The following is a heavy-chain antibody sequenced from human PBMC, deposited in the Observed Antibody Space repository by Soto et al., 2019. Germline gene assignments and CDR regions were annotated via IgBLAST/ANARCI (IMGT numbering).Heavy chain of an antibody. Sequence: PGGSLRLSCVASGFTFSNYGMHWVRQAPGKGLEWVAVMSFEGSNEYYADSVKGRFTVSRDNSKNTLYLQINSLRPEDTAVYYCARGGNFWSGPSPYWGQGTLVTVSS. D-gene: IGHD3-3*01. J-gene: IGHJ4*02. CDR3: ARGGNFWSGPSPY. CDR2: MSFEGSNE. CDR1: GFTFSNYG. V-gene: IGHV3-30*03.